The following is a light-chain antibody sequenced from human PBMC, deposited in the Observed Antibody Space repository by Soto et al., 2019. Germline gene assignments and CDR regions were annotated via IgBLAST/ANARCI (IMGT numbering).Light chain of an antibody. V-gene: IGKV4-1*01. CDR3: QQYYDIPQN. CDR2: WVS. CDR1: QSILYSPNNKNY. J-gene: IGKJ1*01. Sequence: DIVMTQSPDSMAVSLGERATINCKSSQSILYSPNNKNYLAWYQQKPGQPPKLLIYWVSTRESGVPDRFSGSGSGTDFTLNISSLQDEDVAVYYCQQYYDIPQNFGQGNKVEIK.